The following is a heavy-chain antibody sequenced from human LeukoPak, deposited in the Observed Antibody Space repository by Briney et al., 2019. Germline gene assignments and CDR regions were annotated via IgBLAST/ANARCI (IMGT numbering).Heavy chain of an antibody. CDR3: ARGRPDTSVPRTYYMDV. D-gene: IGHD5-18*01. CDR2: MSPNSGNT. Sequence: ASVKVSCKASGYTFTSFDIFWVRQATGQGLEWMGWMSPNSGNTGSAQKFQGRVTFTRDTSISTSFMELSSLRSEDTAIYYCARGRPDTSVPRTYYMDVWGKGTTVAVSS. V-gene: IGHV1-8*01. J-gene: IGHJ6*03. CDR1: GYTFTSFD.